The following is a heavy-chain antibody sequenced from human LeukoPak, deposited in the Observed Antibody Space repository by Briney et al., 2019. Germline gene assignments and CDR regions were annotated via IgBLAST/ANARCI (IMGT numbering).Heavy chain of an antibody. CDR3: ARIPDSSGWYLDY. J-gene: IGHJ4*02. CDR1: GFTVSNNY. CDR2: LYSSGNT. V-gene: IGHV3-53*01. D-gene: IGHD6-19*01. Sequence: GGSLRLSCVASGFTVSNNYMSWVRQTPGKGLEWVSILYSSGNTYYADSVKGRFTISRDNSKNTLYLQMNSLRAEDTAVYYCARIPDSSGWYLDYWGQGILVTVSS.